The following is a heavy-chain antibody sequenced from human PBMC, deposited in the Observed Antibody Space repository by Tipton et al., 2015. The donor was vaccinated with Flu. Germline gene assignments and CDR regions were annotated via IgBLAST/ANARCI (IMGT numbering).Heavy chain of an antibody. CDR1: GFTFSKSA. Sequence: SLRPSCAASGFTFSKSALSWVRQAPGKGLEWVSAFGGNGGTYYADSVKGRFTISRDNSKNTLYLQMNSLRAEDTAVYYCAKEGGWELSSPHFDYWGQGTLVTVSS. CDR3: AKEGGWELSSPHFDY. CDR2: FGGNGGT. D-gene: IGHD1-26*01. V-gene: IGHV3-23*01. J-gene: IGHJ4*02.